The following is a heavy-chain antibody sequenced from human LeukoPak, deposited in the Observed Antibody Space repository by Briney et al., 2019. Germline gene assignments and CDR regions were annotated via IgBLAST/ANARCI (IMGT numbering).Heavy chain of an antibody. CDR1: GFTFSSYA. Sequence: PGRSLRLSCAASGFTFSSYAMSWVRQAPGKGLEWVSAISGSGGSTYYADSVKGRFTISRDNSKNTLYLQMNSLRAEDTAVYYCAKDYYGSGSYQNDAFDIWGQGTMVTVSS. V-gene: IGHV3-23*01. CDR3: AKDYYGSGSYQNDAFDI. CDR2: ISGSGGST. J-gene: IGHJ3*02. D-gene: IGHD3-10*01.